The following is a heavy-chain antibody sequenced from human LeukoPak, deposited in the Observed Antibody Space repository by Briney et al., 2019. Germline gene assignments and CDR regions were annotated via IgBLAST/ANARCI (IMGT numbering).Heavy chain of an antibody. V-gene: IGHV3-30*18. J-gene: IGHJ4*02. CDR3: AKDRTAGYDGLVDY. CDR2: ISYDGSNK. CDR1: GFTFSNYG. D-gene: IGHD5-12*01. Sequence: GGSLRLSCAASGFTFSNYGMHWVRQAPGKGLEWVAVISYDGSNKYYTDSVKGRFTISRDNSKNTLYLQMNSLRAEDTAVYYCAKDRTAGYDGLVDYWGQGTLVTGSS.